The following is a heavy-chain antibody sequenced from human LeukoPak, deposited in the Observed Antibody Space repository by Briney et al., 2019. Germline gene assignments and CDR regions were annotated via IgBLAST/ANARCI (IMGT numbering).Heavy chain of an antibody. Sequence: SVTVSCKASGYTFTSYGISWVRQAPGQGLEWMGGIIPIFGTANYAQKFQGRVTITADESTSTAYMELSSLRSEDTAVYYCARAVEMATITSNFDYWGQGTLVTVSS. D-gene: IGHD5-24*01. J-gene: IGHJ4*02. V-gene: IGHV1-69*13. CDR2: IIPIFGTA. CDR3: ARAVEMATITSNFDY. CDR1: GYTFTSYG.